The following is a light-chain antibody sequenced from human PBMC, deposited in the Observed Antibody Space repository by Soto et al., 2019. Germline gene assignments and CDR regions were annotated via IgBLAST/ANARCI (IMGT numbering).Light chain of an antibody. Sequence: QSVRTQPPSASVSPGQSVTISGTGTSSDVGGYDFVAWHQQHPGKAPRLMIYDVSKRPSGVPDRFSGSKSGYTASLTVSGLQAEDEADYYCSSFVGGNIYVFGTGTKVTVL. CDR2: DVS. V-gene: IGLV2-8*01. CDR3: SSFVGGNIYV. J-gene: IGLJ1*01. CDR1: SSDVGGYDF.